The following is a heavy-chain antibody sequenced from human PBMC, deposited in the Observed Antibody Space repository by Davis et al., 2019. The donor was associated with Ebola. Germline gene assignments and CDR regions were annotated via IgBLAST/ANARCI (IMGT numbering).Heavy chain of an antibody. CDR1: GFSFNNYA. D-gene: IGHD3-3*01. Sequence: PGGSLRLSCAASGFSFNNYAMTWVRQAPGKGLEWVSGIGVGGDITYYGDSVKGRFTVSRDNSMNTLYLQMNSLRAEDTDIYYCAKLRLESYDFWGAYKDVWGKGTTVAVSS. CDR2: IGVGGDIT. CDR3: AKLRLESYDFWGAYKDV. J-gene: IGHJ6*03. V-gene: IGHV3-23*01.